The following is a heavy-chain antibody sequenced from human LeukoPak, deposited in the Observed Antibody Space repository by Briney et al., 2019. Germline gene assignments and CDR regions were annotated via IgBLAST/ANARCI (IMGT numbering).Heavy chain of an antibody. CDR1: GGSISSYY. D-gene: IGHD6-13*01. CDR2: IYTSGST. J-gene: IGHJ6*03. Sequence: SETLSLTCTVSGGSISSYYWSWIRQPAGKGLEWIGRIYTSGSTNYNPSLKSRVTMSVDTSKNQFSLKLSSVTAADTAVYYCARDSSIHYYHYMDVWGKGTTVTVSS. CDR3: ARDSSIHYYHYMDV. V-gene: IGHV4-4*07.